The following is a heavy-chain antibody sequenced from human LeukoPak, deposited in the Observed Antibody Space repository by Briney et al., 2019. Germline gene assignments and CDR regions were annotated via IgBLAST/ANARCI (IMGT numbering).Heavy chain of an antibody. CDR3: AKVHNVDTAMGCFDY. V-gene: IGHV3-21*04. CDR1: GFTFSNYN. CDR2: ISSSSTNI. D-gene: IGHD5-18*01. J-gene: IGHJ4*02. Sequence: GGSLRLSCAASGFTFSNYNMNWVRQAPGKGLEWVSYISSSSTNIYYTDSVKGRFTISRDNAKNSLYLQMNSLRAEDTAVYYCAKVHNVDTAMGCFDYWGQGTLVTVSS.